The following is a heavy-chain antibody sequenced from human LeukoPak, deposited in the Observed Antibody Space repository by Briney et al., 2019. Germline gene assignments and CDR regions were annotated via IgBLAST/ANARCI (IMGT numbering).Heavy chain of an antibody. Sequence: PSETLSLTCNVSGGSISSGSYYWSWIRQPAGKGLEWIGRIYTSGSTNYNPSLKSRVTISLDTSQNQFSLKLRSVTAADTAVYYCARDFIQYSSSWSYYYYYVDVWGKGTTVTISS. CDR2: IYTSGST. V-gene: IGHV4-61*02. CDR1: GGSISSGSYY. D-gene: IGHD6-13*01. CDR3: ARDFIQYSSSWSYYYYYVDV. J-gene: IGHJ6*03.